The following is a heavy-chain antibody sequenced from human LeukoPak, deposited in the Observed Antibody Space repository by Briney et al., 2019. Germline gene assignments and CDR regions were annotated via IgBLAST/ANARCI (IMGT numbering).Heavy chain of an antibody. CDR1: GFTFSIYS. CDR2: IYSGGIT. Sequence: GGSLRLSCAASGFTFSIYSMNWVRQAPGKGLEWVSVIYSGGITYYADSVKGRFTISRDNSKNTLYLQMNSLRAEDTAVYYCARHIDYGGNSGTGAFDIWGQGTMVTVSS. D-gene: IGHD4-23*01. J-gene: IGHJ3*02. V-gene: IGHV3-53*01. CDR3: ARHIDYGGNSGTGAFDI.